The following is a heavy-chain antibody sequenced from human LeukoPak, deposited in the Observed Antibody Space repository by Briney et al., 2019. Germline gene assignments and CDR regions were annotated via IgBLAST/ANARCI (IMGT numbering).Heavy chain of an antibody. CDR3: ARMNWGSSGYFDY. J-gene: IGHJ4*02. Sequence: SVKVSCKASGGTFSSYAISWVRQAPAQGLEWMGGIIPIFGTANYAQKFQGRVTITTDESTSTAYMALRSLRSEDTAVYYCARMNWGSSGYFDYWGQGTLVTVSS. CDR1: GGTFSSYA. D-gene: IGHD7-27*01. V-gene: IGHV1-69*05. CDR2: IIPIFGTA.